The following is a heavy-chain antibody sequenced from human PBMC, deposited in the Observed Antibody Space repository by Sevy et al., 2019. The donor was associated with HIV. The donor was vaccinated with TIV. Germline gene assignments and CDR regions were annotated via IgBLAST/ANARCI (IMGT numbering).Heavy chain of an antibody. D-gene: IGHD2-21*02. V-gene: IGHV3-30*04. J-gene: IGHJ4*02. CDR2: ISHDGRYK. CDR1: GFTFSNYD. Sequence: GGSLRLSCAASGFTFSNYDMHWVRQAPGKGLEWVAVISHDGRYKNYAESVKVRFTISRDNSKNTLFLQMDSLRPEDTVVYFCARLVSCGGDCYYLDSWGQGALVTVSS. CDR3: ARLVSCGGDCYYLDS.